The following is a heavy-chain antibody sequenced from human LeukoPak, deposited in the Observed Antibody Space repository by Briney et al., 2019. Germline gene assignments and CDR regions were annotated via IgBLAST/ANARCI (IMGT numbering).Heavy chain of an antibody. D-gene: IGHD3-9*01. CDR3: ARVWLRYSYYGMDV. CDR2: INPNSGGT. J-gene: IGHJ6*02. V-gene: IGHV1-2*02. CDR1: GYTFTGYY. Sequence: ASVKVSCKASGYTFTGYYMHWVPQAPGQGLEWMGWINPNSGGTNYAQKFQGRVTMTRDTSISTAYMELSRLRSDDTAVYYCARVWLRYSYYGMDVWGQGTTVTVSS.